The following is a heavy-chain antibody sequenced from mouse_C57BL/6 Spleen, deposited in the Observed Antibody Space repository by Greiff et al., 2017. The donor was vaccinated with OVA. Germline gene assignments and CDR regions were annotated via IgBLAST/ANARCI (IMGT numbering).Heavy chain of an antibody. CDR3: ALTTVVQYYFDY. CDR1: GYTFTSYT. J-gene: IGHJ2*01. CDR2: INPSSGYT. D-gene: IGHD1-1*01. V-gene: IGHV1-4*01. Sequence: QVQLQQSGAELARPGASVKMSCKASGYTFTSYTMHWVKQRPGQGLEWIGYINPSSGYTKYNQKFKDKATLTADKSSSTAYMQLSSLTSEDSAVYYCALTTVVQYYFDYWGQGTTLTVSS.